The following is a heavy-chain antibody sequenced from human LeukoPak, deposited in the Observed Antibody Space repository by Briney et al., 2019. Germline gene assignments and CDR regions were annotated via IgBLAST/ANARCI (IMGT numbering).Heavy chain of an antibody. V-gene: IGHV3-15*01. J-gene: IGHJ4*02. CDR3: TTGTWIQLWLPDY. Sequence: GGSLRLSCAASGFTVSSNYMTWVRQAPGKGLEWVGHIKSKTDGGTTDFAAPVKGRFTISRDDSKNTLFLQMNSLKTEDTAVYYCTTGTWIQLWLPDYWGQGTLVTVSS. CDR1: GFTVSSNY. CDR2: IKSKTDGGTT. D-gene: IGHD5-18*01.